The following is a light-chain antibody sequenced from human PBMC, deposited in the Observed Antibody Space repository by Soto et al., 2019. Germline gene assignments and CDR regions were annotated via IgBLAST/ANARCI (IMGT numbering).Light chain of an antibody. Sequence: EIVLTQSPGALSLSPGERATLSCRASQSVDSGYVAWYQQRPGQAPRLLMYGVSFRGTGISDRFRGSGSGTDFTLTISSLETEDSAVYYCQQYDGSPLTFGKGTRVEI. CDR1: QSVDSGY. CDR3: QQYDGSPLT. J-gene: IGKJ2*01. V-gene: IGKV3-20*01. CDR2: GVS.